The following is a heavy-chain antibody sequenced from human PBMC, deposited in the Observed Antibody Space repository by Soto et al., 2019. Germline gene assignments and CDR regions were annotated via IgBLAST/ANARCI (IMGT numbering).Heavy chain of an antibody. CDR3: ARAEGYCVGGNCYRYFDY. V-gene: IGHV3-23*01. Sequence: GGSLRLSCAASGFTFSNYVMRWVRQAPGKGLEWVSSISSSHTYYADSVKGRLTMSRDNSKSILYLQMNSLRVEDTAIYFCARAEGYCVGGNCYRYFDYWGQGTLVTVSS. J-gene: IGHJ4*02. CDR1: GFTFSNYV. CDR2: ISSSHT. D-gene: IGHD2-15*01.